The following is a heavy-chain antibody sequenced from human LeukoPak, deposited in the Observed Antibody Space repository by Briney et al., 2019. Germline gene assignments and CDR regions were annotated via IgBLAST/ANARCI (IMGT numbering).Heavy chain of an antibody. CDR3: AKYGDYGWFDP. CDR1: GGSISSGSYY. D-gene: IGHD4-17*01. V-gene: IGHV4-61*02. J-gene: IGHJ5*02. CDR2: IYTSGST. Sequence: PSETLSLTCTVSGGSISSGSYYWSWVRQPAGKGLEWIGRIYTSGSTNYNPSLKSRVTISVDTSKNQFSLKLSSVTAADTAVYYCAKYGDYGWFDPWGQGTLVTVSS.